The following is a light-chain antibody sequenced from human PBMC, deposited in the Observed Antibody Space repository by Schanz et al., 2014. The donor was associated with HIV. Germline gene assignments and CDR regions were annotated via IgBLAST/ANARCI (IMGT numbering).Light chain of an antibody. V-gene: IGLV1-51*01. J-gene: IGLJ2*01. CDR1: SSNVGTNY. Sequence: QSVLSQPPSASGTPGQRVTISCSGSSSNVGTNYVFWYQQLPGTAPKLLIYDNYKRPSEIPDRFSGSKSGTSATLGITGLQTGDEADFYCGTWDSGLSLVLFGGGTKLTVL. CDR3: GTWDSGLSLVL. CDR2: DNY.